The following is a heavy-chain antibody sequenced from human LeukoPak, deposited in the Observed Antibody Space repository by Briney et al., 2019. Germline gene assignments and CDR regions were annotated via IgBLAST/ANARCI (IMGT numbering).Heavy chain of an antibody. D-gene: IGHD3-10*01. CDR2: IYSSGST. J-gene: IGHJ4*02. Sequence: SETLSLTCTVSGGSIRSYYWSWIRQPAGKGLEWIGQIYSSGSTNYSPSLKSRVTMSVDTSKNQFSLKLSSVTAADTAVYYCARHRRTYYYGSGSYYPDHFDYWGQGTLVTVSS. CDR3: ARHRRTYYYGSGSYYPDHFDY. CDR1: GGSIRSYY. V-gene: IGHV4-4*07.